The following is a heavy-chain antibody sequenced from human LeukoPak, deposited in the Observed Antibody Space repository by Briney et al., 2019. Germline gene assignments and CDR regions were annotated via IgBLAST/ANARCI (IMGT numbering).Heavy chain of an antibody. V-gene: IGHV4-59*01. D-gene: IGHD6-13*01. CDR2: IYYSGTT. J-gene: IGHJ4*02. Sequence: PSETLSLTCTVSGGSITTYFWSWIRQPPGKGLEWIGYIYYSGTTNYNPSLKSRATISVDTSKNQFSLKLSSVTAADTAVYYCARGVYIAAAQYGYWGQGTLVTVSS. CDR1: GGSITTYF. CDR3: ARGVYIAAAQYGY.